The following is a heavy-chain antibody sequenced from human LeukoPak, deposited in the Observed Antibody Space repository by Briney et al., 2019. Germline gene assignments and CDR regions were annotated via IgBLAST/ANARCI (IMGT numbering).Heavy chain of an antibody. V-gene: IGHV1-69*06. CDR2: IIPIFGTA. CDR1: GGTFSSYA. J-gene: IGHJ4*02. Sequence: SVKVSCKASGGTFSSYAISWVRQAPGQGLEWMGGIIPIFGTANYAQKFQGRVTITADKSTSTAYMELSSLRSEDTAVYYCASSEVKYDILTGYTAMGYYFDYGGQGTLVTVSS. CDR3: ASSEVKYDILTGYTAMGYYFDY. D-gene: IGHD3-9*01.